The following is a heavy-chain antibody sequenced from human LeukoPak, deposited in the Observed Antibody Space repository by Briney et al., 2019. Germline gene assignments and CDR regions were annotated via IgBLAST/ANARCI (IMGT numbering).Heavy chain of an antibody. Sequence: GASLKISCKGSGYSFTSYWIGWVRQLPGKGLEWMGFIFPRDSDTAYSPSFQGQVTFSVDESISTAYLQWSSLKASDTAMYYCARRISNIFDWFDSWGQGTQVIVSS. J-gene: IGHJ5*01. D-gene: IGHD3-3*01. CDR1: GYSFTSYW. V-gene: IGHV5-51*01. CDR2: IFPRDSDT. CDR3: ARRISNIFDWFDS.